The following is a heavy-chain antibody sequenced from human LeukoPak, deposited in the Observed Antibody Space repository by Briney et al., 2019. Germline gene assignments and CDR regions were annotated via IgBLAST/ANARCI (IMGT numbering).Heavy chain of an antibody. V-gene: IGHV1-18*01. D-gene: IGHD3-10*01. CDR2: ISAYSGNT. Sequence: ASVKVSCKASGGTFSSYAISWVRQAPGQGLEWMGWISAYSGNTNYAQKLQGRVTMTTDTSTSTAYMELRSLRSDDTAVYYCARESRWFGELLTDYWGQGTLVTVSS. CDR1: GGTFSSYA. J-gene: IGHJ4*02. CDR3: ARESRWFGELLTDY.